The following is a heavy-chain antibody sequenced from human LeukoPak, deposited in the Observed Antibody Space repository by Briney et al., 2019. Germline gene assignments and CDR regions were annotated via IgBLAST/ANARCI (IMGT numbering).Heavy chain of an antibody. CDR1: GGTFSSYA. CDR3: ARDGGYSSSWSPDYYGMDV. CDR2: IIPIFGTA. V-gene: IGHV1-69*13. J-gene: IGHJ6*02. D-gene: IGHD6-13*01. Sequence: GDSVKVSCKASGGTFSSYAISWVRQAPGQGLEWMGGIIPIFGTANYAQKFQGRVTITADESTSTAYMELSSLRSEDTAVYYCARDGGYSSSWSPDYYGMDVWGQGTTVTVSS.